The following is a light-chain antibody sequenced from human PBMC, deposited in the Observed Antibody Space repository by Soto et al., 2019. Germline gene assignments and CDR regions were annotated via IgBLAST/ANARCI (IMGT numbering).Light chain of an antibody. J-gene: IGLJ3*02. CDR3: SSYTSSSTWV. CDR1: SSDVGGYDY. CDR2: EVS. V-gene: IGLV2-14*01. Sequence: QSAMTQPAFVSGSPGQSITISCTGTSSDVGGYDYVSWFQQYPGKAPKLMIYEVSNRPSGVSNRFSGSKSGNTASLTISGLQAEDEADYYCSSYTSSSTWVFGGGTKLTVL.